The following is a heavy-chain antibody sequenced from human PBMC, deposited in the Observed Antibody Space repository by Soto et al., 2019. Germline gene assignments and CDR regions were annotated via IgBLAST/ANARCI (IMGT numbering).Heavy chain of an antibody. CDR3: ARRSGMVRGVDIYYYMDV. D-gene: IGHD3-10*01. Sequence: GESLKISCKGSGYSFTSYWIGWVRQMPGKGLEWMGIIYPGDSDTRYSPSFQGQVTISADKSISTAYLQWSSLKASDTAMYYCARRSGMVRGVDIYYYMDVWGKGTTVTVSS. J-gene: IGHJ6*03. CDR2: IYPGDSDT. V-gene: IGHV5-51*01. CDR1: GYSFTSYW.